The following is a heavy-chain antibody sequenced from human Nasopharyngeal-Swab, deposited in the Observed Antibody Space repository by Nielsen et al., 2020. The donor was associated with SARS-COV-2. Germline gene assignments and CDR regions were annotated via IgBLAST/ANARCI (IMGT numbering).Heavy chain of an antibody. Sequence: WIRQPPGKGLEWVSGISWNSGSIGYADSVEGRFTISRDNAKNSLYLQMNSLRAEDTALYYCASSVTNAFDIWGQGTMVTVSS. CDR3: ASSVTNAFDI. V-gene: IGHV3-9*01. J-gene: IGHJ3*02. CDR2: ISWNSGSI. D-gene: IGHD4-17*01.